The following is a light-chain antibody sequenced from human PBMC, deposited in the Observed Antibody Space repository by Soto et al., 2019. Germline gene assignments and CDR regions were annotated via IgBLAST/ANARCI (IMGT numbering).Light chain of an antibody. V-gene: IGKV2-28*01. CDR2: LGS. J-gene: IGKJ4*01. Sequence: DFVMTQSPLSLPVTPGEPASISCRSSQSLLHSDGYNYLDWYLQKPGQSPQLLIYLGSNRVSGVPDRFSGSGSGTDFTLKISRAEAEDVGVYYCMQALQTTYTFGGGTKVEIK. CDR3: MQALQTTYT. CDR1: QSLLHSDGYNY.